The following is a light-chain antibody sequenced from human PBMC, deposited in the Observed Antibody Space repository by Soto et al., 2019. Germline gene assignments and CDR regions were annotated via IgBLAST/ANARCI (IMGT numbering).Light chain of an antibody. V-gene: IGKV3-20*01. CDR1: QSVSSSY. CDR2: GAS. J-gene: IGKJ4*01. CDR3: QQYGSSSS. Sequence: EIVLTQSPATLSLSPGEIATLSCRASQSVSSSYLVWYQQKPGQAPRLLIYGASSRATGIPDRFSGSGSGTDFTLTISRLEPEDFAVYYCQQYGSSSSFGGGTKVDI.